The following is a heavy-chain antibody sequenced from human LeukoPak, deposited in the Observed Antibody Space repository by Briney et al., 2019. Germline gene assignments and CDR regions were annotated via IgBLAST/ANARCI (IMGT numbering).Heavy chain of an antibody. CDR1: GYTFTSYY. CDR3: ARVTNDYGDYVRYYYMDV. D-gene: IGHD4-17*01. CDR2: MNPSGGST. Sequence: ASVEVSCKASGYTFTSYYMHWVRQAPGQGLEWMGIMNPSGGSTSYAQKFQGRVTMTRDTSTSTVYMELSSLRSEDRAVYYCARVTNDYGDYVRYYYMDVWGKGTAVTVSS. J-gene: IGHJ6*03. V-gene: IGHV1-46*01.